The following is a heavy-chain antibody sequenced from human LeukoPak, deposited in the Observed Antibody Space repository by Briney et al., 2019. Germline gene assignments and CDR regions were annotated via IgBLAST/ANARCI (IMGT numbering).Heavy chain of an antibody. CDR3: ARDWTAAADY. CDR2: INHSGST. CDR1: GGSFSGYY. D-gene: IGHD6-13*01. J-gene: IGHJ4*02. V-gene: IGHV4-34*01. Sequence: ETLSLTCAVYGGSFSGYYWSWIRQPPGKGLEWIGEINHSGSTNYNPSLKSRVTISADTSKNQFSLKLSSVTAADTAVYYCARDWTAAADYWGQGTLVTVSS.